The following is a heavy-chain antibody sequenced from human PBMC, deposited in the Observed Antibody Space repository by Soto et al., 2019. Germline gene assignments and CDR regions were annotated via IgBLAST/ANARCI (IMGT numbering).Heavy chain of an antibody. CDR2: IDPSDSYT. V-gene: IGHV5-10-1*01. Sequence: PGESLKISCEGSGYNFPYFWITWVRQMPGKGLEWMGTIDPSDSYTDYSPSFQGHVSLSADKSSSTAYLQWSSLKASDTAMYYCARPSSGPDAFDIWGQGTMVTVSS. D-gene: IGHD6-19*01. J-gene: IGHJ3*02. CDR3: ARPSSGPDAFDI. CDR1: GYNFPYFW.